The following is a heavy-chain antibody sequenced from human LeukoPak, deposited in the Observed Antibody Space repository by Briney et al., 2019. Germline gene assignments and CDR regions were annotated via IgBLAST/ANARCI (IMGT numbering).Heavy chain of an antibody. CDR2: ISSSSSYI. D-gene: IGHD2-15*01. J-gene: IGHJ3*02. CDR1: GFTFSSYS. CDR3: ARAGDCSGGSCLNAFDI. Sequence: GGSLRLSCAASGFTFSSYSMNWVRQAPGKGLEWVSSISSSSSYIYYADSVKGRFTISRDNSKNTLYLQMNSLRAEDTAVYYCARAGDCSGGSCLNAFDIWGQGTMVTVSS. V-gene: IGHV3-21*01.